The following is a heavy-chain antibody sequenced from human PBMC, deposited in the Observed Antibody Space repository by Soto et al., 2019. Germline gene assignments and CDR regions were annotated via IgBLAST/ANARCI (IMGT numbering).Heavy chain of an antibody. J-gene: IGHJ6*02. CDR1: GGSISGYY. D-gene: IGHD2-21*02. CDR2: MYKTGST. V-gene: IGHV4-59*01. Sequence: SETLSLTCTVSGGSISGYYWSWIRQPPGKGLEWIGYMYKTGSTVYNPSFKSRVTISVDTSKNLFSLKLNSVTAADTVVYYCASYLWGYCGTDCYPLDVWGQGTTVTVSS. CDR3: ASYLWGYCGTDCYPLDV.